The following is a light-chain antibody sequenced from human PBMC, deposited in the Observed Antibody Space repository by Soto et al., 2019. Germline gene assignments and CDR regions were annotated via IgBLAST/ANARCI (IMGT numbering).Light chain of an antibody. CDR1: SSDIGTYHY. CDR2: EVN. V-gene: IGLV2-14*01. Sequence: QSVLTQPAAVSGSPGQSITNSCTGTSSDIGTYHYVSWYQQHPGKAPKLIIYEVNNRPSGISNRFSGSKSDNTASLTISGLQAEDEGDYYCISYTTSTSTPYVFGSGTKVTVL. CDR3: ISYTTSTSTPYV. J-gene: IGLJ1*01.